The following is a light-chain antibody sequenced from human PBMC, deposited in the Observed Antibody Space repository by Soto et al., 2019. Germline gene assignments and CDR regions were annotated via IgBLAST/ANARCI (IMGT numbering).Light chain of an antibody. V-gene: IGKV3-11*01. J-gene: IGKJ4*01. Sequence: EIVLTRSPATLSLSPGERATLSCRASQSVSSYLAWYQQKPGQAPRLLIYDASNRATGIPARFSGSGSGTDFTLTISSLEPEDFAVYYCQQRSNWPLGLTFGGGTKVDIK. CDR3: QQRSNWPLGLT. CDR2: DAS. CDR1: QSVSSY.